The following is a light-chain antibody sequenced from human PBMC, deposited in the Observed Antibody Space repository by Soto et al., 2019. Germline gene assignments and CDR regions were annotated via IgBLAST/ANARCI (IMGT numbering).Light chain of an antibody. CDR1: QTISTW. CDR2: YAS. CDR3: QQYSTYSWT. Sequence: GDRVTITCRASQTISTWMSWYQQKPGKAPKLLVYYASTLQSGVASRFRGSASGTEFTLTISSLQPDDFETYFCQQYSTYSWTFGQGTKVDIK. J-gene: IGKJ1*01. V-gene: IGKV1-5*01.